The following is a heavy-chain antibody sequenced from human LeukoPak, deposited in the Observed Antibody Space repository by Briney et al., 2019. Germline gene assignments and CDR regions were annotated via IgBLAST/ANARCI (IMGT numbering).Heavy chain of an antibody. CDR1: GDSISGISYF. V-gene: IGHV4-39*01. CDR3: ARQGAVGATGFDF. CDR2: IYYSGSS. Sequence: SETLSLTCSVSGDSISGISYFWGWIRQPPGKGLEWIGKIYYSGSSYNNPSLESRVVISLDTSRNQFSLKLTSVTATDTAVYYCARQGAVGATGFDFWGQGILVTVSS. D-gene: IGHD1-26*01. J-gene: IGHJ4*02.